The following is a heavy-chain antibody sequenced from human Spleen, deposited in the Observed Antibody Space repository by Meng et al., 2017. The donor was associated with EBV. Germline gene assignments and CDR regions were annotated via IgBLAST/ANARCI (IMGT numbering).Heavy chain of an antibody. CDR3: ARGPYYE. Sequence: QVPVQHWGAGLFTPSETLSLPCAVSGGSFSSYYWRWIRQPPGKGLEWIGEINQSGSIYYNPSLMGRVTISGDTSRNQFSLKLISVTAADTAVYYCARGPYYEWGQGTLVTVSS. V-gene: IGHV4-34*01. CDR1: GGSFSSYY. D-gene: IGHD1-26*01. J-gene: IGHJ4*02. CDR2: INQSGSI.